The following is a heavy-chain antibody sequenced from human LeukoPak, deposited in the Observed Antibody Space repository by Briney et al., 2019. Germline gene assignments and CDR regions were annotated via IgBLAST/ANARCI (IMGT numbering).Heavy chain of an antibody. CDR3: ARLRYFDWLLDY. V-gene: IGHV1-18*01. CDR1: GYTFTSYG. CDR2: ISAYNGNT. Sequence: ASVKVSCKASGYTFTSYGISWVRQAPGQGLVWMGWISAYNGNTNYAQKLQGRVTMTTDTSTSTAYMELRSLRSDDTAVYYCARLRYFDWLLDYWGQGTLVTVSS. J-gene: IGHJ4*02. D-gene: IGHD3-9*01.